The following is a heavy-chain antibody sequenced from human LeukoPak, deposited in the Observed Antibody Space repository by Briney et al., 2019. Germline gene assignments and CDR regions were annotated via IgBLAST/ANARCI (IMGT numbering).Heavy chain of an antibody. J-gene: IGHJ4*02. V-gene: IGHV1-2*06. CDR3: ARVGYYESSGYYEY. CDR2: INPNSGGT. Sequence: ASVKVSCKASGYTFTNYDVNWVRQATGQGLEWMGRINPNSGGTNYAQKFQGRVTMTRDTSISTVYMELSRLRSDDTAVYYCARVGYYESSGYYEYWGQGTLVTVSS. CDR1: GYTFTNYD. D-gene: IGHD3-22*01.